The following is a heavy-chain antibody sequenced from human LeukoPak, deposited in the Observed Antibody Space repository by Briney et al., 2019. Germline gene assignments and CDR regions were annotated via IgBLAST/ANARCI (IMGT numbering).Heavy chain of an antibody. V-gene: IGHV3-30*02. CDR1: GITFRSSS. Sequence: QPGGSRRLSCVASGITFRSSSMPWVRQAPGKGLEWLAFIRFDGSTKYYADPVKGRFTVSRDNSKSTLYLQMNSLRAEDTAVYYCAQPDFWGQGTLVTVSS. CDR3: AQPDF. CDR2: IRFDGSTK. J-gene: IGHJ4*02.